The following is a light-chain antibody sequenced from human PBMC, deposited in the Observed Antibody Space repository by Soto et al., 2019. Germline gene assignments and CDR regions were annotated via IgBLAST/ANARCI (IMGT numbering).Light chain of an antibody. J-gene: IGKJ2*03. V-gene: IGKV1-5*01. Sequence: DIQMTQSPSTLSASVGDRVTITCRASQSISSWLAWDQQKPGKAPKRLIYDASSLECGVPSRFSGSGSGTEFHLLIRSLQPEDCATYHCQQYNSYLYSVGQGTKLEI. CDR2: DAS. CDR3: QQYNSYLYS. CDR1: QSISSW.